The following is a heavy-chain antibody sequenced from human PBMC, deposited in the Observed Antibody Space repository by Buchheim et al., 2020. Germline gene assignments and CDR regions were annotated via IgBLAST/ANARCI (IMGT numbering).Heavy chain of an antibody. CDR2: ISSSSSYL. V-gene: IGHV3-21*01. D-gene: IGHD1-26*01. Sequence: EVQLVESGGGLVKPGGSLRLSCAASGFTFSSYSMNWVRQAPGKGLEWVSSISSSSSYLYYADSVKGRFTISRVNAKNSLYLQMNSLRAEDTAVYYCARAIVGATAYYYGMDVWGQGTT. CDR3: ARAIVGATAYYYGMDV. J-gene: IGHJ6*02. CDR1: GFTFSSYS.